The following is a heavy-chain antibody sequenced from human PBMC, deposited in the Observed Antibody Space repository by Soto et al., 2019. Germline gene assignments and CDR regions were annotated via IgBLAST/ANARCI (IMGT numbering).Heavy chain of an antibody. V-gene: IGHV3-20*04. D-gene: IGHD1-26*01. CDR1: GFTFDDYG. J-gene: IGHJ4*02. CDR3: ARGRVVGAILPFDY. CDR2: INWNGGST. Sequence: PGGSLRLSCAASGFTFDDYGMSWVRQAPGKGLEWVSNINWNGGSTGYADSVKGRFTISRDNAKNSLYLQMNSLRAEDTASYYCARGRVVGAILPFDYWGQGTLVTVSS.